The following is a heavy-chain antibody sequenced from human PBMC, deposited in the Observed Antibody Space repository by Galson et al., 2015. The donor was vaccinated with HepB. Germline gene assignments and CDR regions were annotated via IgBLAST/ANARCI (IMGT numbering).Heavy chain of an antibody. V-gene: IGHV3-33*01. CDR3: ARDTPGRDGYNSLDY. D-gene: IGHD5-24*01. CDR2: IWYDGSKK. CDR1: GFTLGSHG. J-gene: IGHJ4*02. Sequence: SLTLSGAASGFTLGSHGTHWARQAPGKGLEWVAVIWYDGSKKYYADSVKGRFTISRDNSKNTLSLQMNSLRAEDTAIYYCARDTPGRDGYNSLDYWGQGTLVTVSS.